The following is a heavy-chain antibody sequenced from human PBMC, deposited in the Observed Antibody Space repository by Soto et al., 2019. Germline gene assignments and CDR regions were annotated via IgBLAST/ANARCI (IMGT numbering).Heavy chain of an antibody. J-gene: IGHJ4*02. Sequence: QVQLQESGPGLVKPSQTLSLTCSVSGGSISSGDYYWSWLRQSPGNGLEWIGYMYYRAIPYYHPSLKNRVSISVDASKTQFSLTMTSVTAADPAVYYCARATALLYYYFDYWGQGSLVTVSS. CDR1: GGSISSGDYY. D-gene: IGHD3-10*01. CDR3: ARATALLYYYFDY. V-gene: IGHV4-30-4*01. CDR2: MYYRAIP.